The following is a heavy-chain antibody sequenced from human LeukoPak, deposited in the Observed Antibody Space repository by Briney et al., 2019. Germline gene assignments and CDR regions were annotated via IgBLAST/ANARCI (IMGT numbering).Heavy chain of an antibody. CDR2: IYTSGST. CDR3: ARGAYGSGSAYNWFDP. V-gene: IGHV4-61*02. CDR1: GGSITSGSYD. J-gene: IGHJ5*02. Sequence: SETLSLTCTVSGGSITSGSYDWSWIRQPAGKGLEWIGRIYTSGSTNYNPSLKSRVTISVDTSKNQFSLRLTSVNAADTAVYYCARGAYGSGSAYNWFDPWGQGTLVTVSS. D-gene: IGHD3-10*01.